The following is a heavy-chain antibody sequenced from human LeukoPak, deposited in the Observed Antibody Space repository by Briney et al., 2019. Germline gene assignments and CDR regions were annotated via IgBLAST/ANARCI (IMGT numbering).Heavy chain of an antibody. D-gene: IGHD6-13*01. V-gene: IGHV4-39*01. CDR1: AGSISGSSYY. J-gene: IGHJ5*02. Sequence: SETLSLTCTVSAGSISGSSYYWGWLRQPPGKSLEWIGTTYHTGSTHYNPSLRSRVTISVDTSKNQFSLRLSSVTAADTAVYYGAKQGDRSSSYNLDWFDPWGQGTLVTVSP. CDR2: TYHTGST. CDR3: AKQGDRSSSYNLDWFDP.